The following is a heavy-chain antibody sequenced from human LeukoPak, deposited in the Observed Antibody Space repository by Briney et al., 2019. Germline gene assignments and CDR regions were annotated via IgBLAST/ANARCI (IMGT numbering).Heavy chain of an antibody. J-gene: IGHJ4*02. CDR2: IYPGDSDT. CDR3: ARHAHTYYYDSSGLRPLLDY. CDR1: GYSFTSYW. D-gene: IGHD3-22*01. Sequence: GESLKISCKGSGYSFTSYWIGWVRQMPGKGLEWMGIIYPGDSDTRYSPSFQGQVTISADKSISTAYLQWSSLKASDTAMYYCARHAHTYYYDSSGLRPLLDYWGQGTLVTVSS. V-gene: IGHV5-51*01.